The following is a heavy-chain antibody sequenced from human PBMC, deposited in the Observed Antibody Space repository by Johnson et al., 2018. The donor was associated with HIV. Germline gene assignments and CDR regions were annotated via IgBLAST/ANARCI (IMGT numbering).Heavy chain of an antibody. J-gene: IGHJ3*02. Sequence: DGGTIDYAAPGKGRFFISRDDSKNTLYLQMNSLRAEDTALYYCARVTAHYYDSSGYVDAFDIWGQGTMVTVSS. D-gene: IGHD3-22*01. CDR3: ARVTAHYYDSSGYVDAFDI. CDR2: DGGTI. V-gene: IGHV3-15*05.